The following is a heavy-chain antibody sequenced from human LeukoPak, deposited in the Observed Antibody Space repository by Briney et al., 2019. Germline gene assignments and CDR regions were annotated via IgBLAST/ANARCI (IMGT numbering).Heavy chain of an antibody. CDR2: IYPGDSDT. CDR3: ARHSYGSGSYYKPYYYYGMDV. V-gene: IGHV5-51*01. CDR1: GYSFTSYW. J-gene: IGHJ6*02. D-gene: IGHD3-10*01. Sequence: GESLKISCKGSGYSFTSYWIGWVRQMPGKGLEWMGIIYPGDSDTRYSPSFQGQVTIPADKSISTAYLQWSSLKASDTAMYYCARHSYGSGSYYKPYYYYGMDVWGQGTTVTVSS.